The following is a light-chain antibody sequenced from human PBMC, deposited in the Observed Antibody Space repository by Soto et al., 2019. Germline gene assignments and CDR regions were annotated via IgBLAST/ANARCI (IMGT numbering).Light chain of an antibody. CDR3: SSYAGSNNLV. J-gene: IGLJ2*01. CDR1: SSDVGAYGY. Sequence: QSVLTQPPSASGSPGQSVTISCTGTSSDVGAYGYVSWYQQHPGKAPKLMIYEVNKRPSGVPDRFSGSKSGNTASLTVAGLQAEDDGDYYCSSYAGSNNLVFGGGTKVTVL. V-gene: IGLV2-8*01. CDR2: EVN.